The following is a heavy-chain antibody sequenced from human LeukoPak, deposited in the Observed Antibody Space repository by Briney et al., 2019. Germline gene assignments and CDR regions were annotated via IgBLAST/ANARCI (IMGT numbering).Heavy chain of an antibody. CDR2: ISYDGSNK. V-gene: IGHV3-30*18. J-gene: IGHJ6*02. CDR3: AKAWSRGNYYGMDV. Sequence: GGSLRLSCAASGFTFSSYGMHWVRQAPGKGLEWVAVISYDGSNKYYADSVKGRFTISRDNSKNTLYLQMNSLRAEDTAVYYCAKAWSRGNYYGMDVWGQGTTVTVSS. CDR1: GFTFSSYG. D-gene: IGHD1-1*01.